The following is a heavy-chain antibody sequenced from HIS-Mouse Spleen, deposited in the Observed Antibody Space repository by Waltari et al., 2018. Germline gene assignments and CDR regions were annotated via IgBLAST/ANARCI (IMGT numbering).Heavy chain of an antibody. CDR2: IYYSGCT. V-gene: IGHV4-39*07. CDR1: GGSISSSSYY. J-gene: IGHJ2*01. D-gene: IGHD6-13*01. CDR3: AREIPYSSSWYDWYFDL. Sequence: QLQLQESGPGLVKPSETLSLTCTVSGGSISSSSYYWGWIRQPPGKGLEGIGRIYYSGCTYTHPSLKVRVTISVDTSKNQFSLKLSSVTAADTAVYYCAREIPYSSSWYDWYFDLWGRGTLVTVSS.